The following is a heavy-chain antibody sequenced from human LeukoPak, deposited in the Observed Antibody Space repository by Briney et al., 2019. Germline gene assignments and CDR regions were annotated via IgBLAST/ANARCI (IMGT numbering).Heavy chain of an antibody. Sequence: GGSLRLSCAASGFTFSSYGMNWVRQAPGKGLEWVSSISSSSSYIYYADSVKGRFTISRDNAKNSLYLQVNSLRAEDTAVYYCARGGVTTNWFDPWGQGTLVTVSS. CDR3: ARGGVTTNWFDP. J-gene: IGHJ5*02. D-gene: IGHD4-11*01. CDR2: ISSSSSYI. V-gene: IGHV3-21*01. CDR1: GFTFSSYG.